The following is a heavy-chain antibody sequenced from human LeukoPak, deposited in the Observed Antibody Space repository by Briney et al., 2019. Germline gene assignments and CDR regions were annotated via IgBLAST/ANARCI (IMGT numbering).Heavy chain of an antibody. CDR2: INGNGGST. D-gene: IGHD4-17*01. CDR3: AILTVTTAY. V-gene: IGHV3-23*01. CDR1: GFTFSSYS. J-gene: IGHJ4*02. Sequence: GGSLRLSCAASGFTFSSYSMNWVRQAPGKGLEWVSGINGNGGSTNYADSVKGRFTISRNNSKNTLYLQMNSLRAEDTAVYYCAILTVTTAYWGQGTLVTVSS.